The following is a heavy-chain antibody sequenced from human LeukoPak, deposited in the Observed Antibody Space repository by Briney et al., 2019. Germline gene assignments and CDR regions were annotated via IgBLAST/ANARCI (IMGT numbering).Heavy chain of an antibody. CDR1: GFTFSSYA. Sequence: GGSLRLSCAASGFTFSSYAMSWVRQAPGKGLEWVSAISGSGGSTYYADSVKGWFTISRDNSKNTLYLQMNSLRAEDTAVYYCAKVTSLRGSSSFRLVDYWGQGTLVTVSS. CDR3: AKVTSLRGSSSFRLVDY. D-gene: IGHD6-6*01. CDR2: ISGSGGST. J-gene: IGHJ4*02. V-gene: IGHV3-23*01.